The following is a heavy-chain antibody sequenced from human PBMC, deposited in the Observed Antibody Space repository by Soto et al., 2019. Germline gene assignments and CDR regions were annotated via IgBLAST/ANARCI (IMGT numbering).Heavy chain of an antibody. J-gene: IGHJ4*02. CDR3: AAQATGYFVPFDF. V-gene: IGHV3-23*01. D-gene: IGHD3-22*01. CDR1: GFSFSTCA. Sequence: EVQLLESGGGLVQPGGSLRLSCAASGFSFSTCAVSWVRQAPGKGLEWVSSISASGDTTHYAESVRGRFTISSDNSRNTLHWQLRSLTAEDTAIYSCAAQATGYFVPFDFWGRGTLVTVSS. CDR2: ISASGDTT.